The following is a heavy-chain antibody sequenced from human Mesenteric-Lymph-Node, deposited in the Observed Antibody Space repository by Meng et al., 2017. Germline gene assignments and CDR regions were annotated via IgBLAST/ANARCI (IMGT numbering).Heavy chain of an antibody. CDR1: GFTFSSYA. D-gene: IGHD3-10*01. V-gene: IGHV3-30*04. Sequence: GESLKISCAASGFTFSSYAMHWVRQAPGKGLEWVAVISYDGSNKYYADSVKGRFTISRDNSKNTLYLQMNSLRAEDTAVYYCARALFSMVRGVIIINYAFDIWGQGTRVTVSS. CDR3: ARALFSMVRGVIIINYAFDI. CDR2: ISYDGSNK. J-gene: IGHJ3*02.